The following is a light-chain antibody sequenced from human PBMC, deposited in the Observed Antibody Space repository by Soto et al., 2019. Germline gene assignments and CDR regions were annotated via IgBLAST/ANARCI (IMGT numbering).Light chain of an antibody. J-gene: IGKJ3*01. CDR2: GAS. CDR1: QSVSSN. V-gene: IGKV3-15*01. Sequence: EIVMTQSPATLSVSPGERATLSCRASQSVSSNLAWYQQKPGQAPTLIIYGASTRAAGISARFSGSGSGTEFTLTISSLQSEDFAVYYCQQYNNWPFTFGPGTKVDIK. CDR3: QQYNNWPFT.